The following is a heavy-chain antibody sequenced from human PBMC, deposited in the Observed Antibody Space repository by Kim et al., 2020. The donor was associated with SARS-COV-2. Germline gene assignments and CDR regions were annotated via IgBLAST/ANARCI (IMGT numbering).Heavy chain of an antibody. V-gene: IGHV4-39*07. CDR3: ARGMVRGVRAPCFGY. CDR1: GGSISSSSYY. CDR2: IYYSGST. Sequence: SETLSLTCTVSGGSISSSSYYWGWIRQPPGKGLEWIGSIYYSGSTYYNPSLKSRVTISVDTSKNQFSLKLSSVTAADTAVYYCARGMVRGVRAPCFGYWG. D-gene: IGHD3-10*01. J-gene: IGHJ4*01.